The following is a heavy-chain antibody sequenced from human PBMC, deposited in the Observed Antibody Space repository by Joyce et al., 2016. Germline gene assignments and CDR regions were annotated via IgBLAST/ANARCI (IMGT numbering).Heavy chain of an antibody. D-gene: IGHD7-27*01. Sequence: QVQLQQWGAGLLKPSETLSLTCAVYGGSFSGYYWSWIRQPPGKGLEGIGEINHSGSTNYNPSLKSRVTISVDTSKNQFSLKLSSVTAADTAVYYCARGPRSNWGLVWFDPWGQGTLVTVSS. J-gene: IGHJ5*02. CDR1: GGSFSGYY. CDR3: ARGPRSNWGLVWFDP. V-gene: IGHV4-34*01. CDR2: INHSGST.